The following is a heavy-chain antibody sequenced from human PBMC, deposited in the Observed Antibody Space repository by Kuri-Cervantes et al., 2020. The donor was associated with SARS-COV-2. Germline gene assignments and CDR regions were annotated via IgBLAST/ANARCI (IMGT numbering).Heavy chain of an antibody. D-gene: IGHD3-3*01. CDR1: GGSISSNSHY. V-gene: IGHV4-39*07. Sequence: SETLSLTCAVSGGSISSNSHYWGWIRQLPDKGLEWIGRIYTSGSTNYNPSLKSRVTISVDTSKNQFSLKLSSVTAADTAVHYCARKGLWSGYLNWGQGTLVTVSS. CDR2: IYTSGST. CDR3: ARKGLWSGYLN. J-gene: IGHJ4*02.